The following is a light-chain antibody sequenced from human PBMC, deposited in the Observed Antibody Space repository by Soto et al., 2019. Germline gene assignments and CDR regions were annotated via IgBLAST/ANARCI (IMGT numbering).Light chain of an antibody. Sequence: DIQMTQSPYTLSASVRDRVTITCRASQDINSWLAWYQQKPGKAPELLIFDASTLERGVPSRFSGRGSGTEFILTIISLQPDDLATYYCQQYNSYPWTFGQGTKVELK. J-gene: IGKJ1*01. CDR1: QDINSW. CDR2: DAS. CDR3: QQYNSYPWT. V-gene: IGKV1-5*01.